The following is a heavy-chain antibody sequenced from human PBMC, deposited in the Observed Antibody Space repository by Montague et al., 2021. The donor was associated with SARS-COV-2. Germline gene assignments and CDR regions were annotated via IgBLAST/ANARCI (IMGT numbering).Heavy chain of an antibody. CDR3: ARWELNNAFDI. CDR2: IYFTGKT. Sequence: SETLSLTCSVSGDSISRSHYFWAWIRQPPGMGLEWIGSIYFTGKTYYHPSLKSRVTISIDTSKNHFSLRLSSVTAADSAVFYGARWELNNAFDIWGLGTMITISS. CDR1: GDSISRSHYF. V-gene: IGHV4-39*02. D-gene: IGHD1-7*01. J-gene: IGHJ3*02.